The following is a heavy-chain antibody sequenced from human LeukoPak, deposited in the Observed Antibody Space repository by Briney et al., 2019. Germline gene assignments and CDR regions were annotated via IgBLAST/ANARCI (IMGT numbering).Heavy chain of an antibody. V-gene: IGHV4-59*02. CDR3: ARGPYSSSWYDY. D-gene: IGHD6-13*01. J-gene: IGHJ4*02. CDR2: IYYSGST. CDR1: GGSVSSYY. Sequence: SETLSLTCTVSGGSVSSYYWSWIRQPPGKGLEWIGYIYYSGSTNYNPSLKSRVTKSVDTSKNQFSLKLSSVTAADTAVYYCARGPYSSSWYDYWGQGTLVTVSS.